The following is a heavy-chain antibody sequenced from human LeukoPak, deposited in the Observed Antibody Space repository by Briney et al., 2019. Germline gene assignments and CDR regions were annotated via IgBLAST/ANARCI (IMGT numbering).Heavy chain of an antibody. Sequence: GESLKISCKGSGYSFTSYWIGWVRQMPGKGLEWMGIIYPGDSDTRYSPSFQGQVTISADKSISTAYLQWSSLKASDTAMYYCARRPRGYSGYDKAPTDYWGQGTLVTVSS. CDR3: ARRPRGYSGYDKAPTDY. J-gene: IGHJ4*02. D-gene: IGHD5-12*01. CDR2: IYPGDSDT. V-gene: IGHV5-51*01. CDR1: GYSFTSYW.